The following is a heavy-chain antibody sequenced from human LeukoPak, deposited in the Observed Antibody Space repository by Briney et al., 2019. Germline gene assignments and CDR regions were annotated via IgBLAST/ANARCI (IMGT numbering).Heavy chain of an antibody. V-gene: IGHV4-30-4*01. CDR3: ARVTDSSGYYPNFDY. Sequence: SETLSLTCTVSGGSISSGDYYWSWIRQPPGKGLEWIGYIYYSGSTYYNPSLKSRVTISVDTSKNQFSLKLSSVTAADTAMYYCARVTDSSGYYPNFDYWGQGTLVTVSS. CDR1: GGSISSGDYY. J-gene: IGHJ4*02. D-gene: IGHD3-22*01. CDR2: IYYSGST.